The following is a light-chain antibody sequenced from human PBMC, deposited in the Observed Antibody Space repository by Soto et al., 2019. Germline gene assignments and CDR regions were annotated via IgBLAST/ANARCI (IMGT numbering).Light chain of an antibody. J-gene: IGKJ4*01. V-gene: IGKV3-20*01. CDR1: QSVSSIY. CDR2: GAS. Sequence: EIVLTQSPGTLSLSPGERATLSCRASQSVSSIYLAWYQQKPGQAPRLLIYGASSRPTGIPDRFSGSGSGTDFTLTISRLEPEDFAVYYCQQYGSSALTFGGGTMVDIK. CDR3: QQYGSSALT.